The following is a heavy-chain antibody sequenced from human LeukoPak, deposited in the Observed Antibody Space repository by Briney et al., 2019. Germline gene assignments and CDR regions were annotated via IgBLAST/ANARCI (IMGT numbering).Heavy chain of an antibody. J-gene: IGHJ4*02. CDR3: ASNPY. V-gene: IGHV4-59*08. Sequence: PSETLSLTCTVSGGSIASSYWSWIRQPPGKALEWIGFIYDSGSTNYNPSLKSRVTISVDTSKNQFFLKVSSVTAADTAVYYCASNPYWGQGILVTVSS. CDR2: IYDSGST. CDR1: GGSIASSY.